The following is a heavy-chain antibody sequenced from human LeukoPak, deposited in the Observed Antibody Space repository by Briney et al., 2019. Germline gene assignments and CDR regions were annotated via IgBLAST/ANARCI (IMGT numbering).Heavy chain of an antibody. V-gene: IGHV3-74*01. D-gene: IGHD2-15*01. CDR2: INSDGSFT. J-gene: IGHJ5*02. CDR3: ARDDCSGGSCYYSRRNWFDP. Sequence: GGSLRLSCAASGFTFSSYWMHWVRQAPGKGLVWVSRINSDGSFTSYVDSVKGRFTIARDNAKNTLYLQMNSLRAEDTAVYYCARDDCSGGSCYYSRRNWFDPWGQGTLVTVSS. CDR1: GFTFSSYW.